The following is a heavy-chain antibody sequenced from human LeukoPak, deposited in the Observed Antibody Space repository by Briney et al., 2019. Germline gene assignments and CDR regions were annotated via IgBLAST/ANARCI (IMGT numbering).Heavy chain of an antibody. J-gene: IGHJ4*02. D-gene: IGHD6-19*01. Sequence: GGSLRLSCAASGFTFSSYAMHWVRQAPGKGLEWVAVISYDGSNKYYADSVKGRFTISRDDSKNTLYLQMNSLRAEDTAVYYCARDPRQYSSGWYYFDYWGQGTLVTASS. CDR3: ARDPRQYSSGWYYFDY. V-gene: IGHV3-30-3*01. CDR2: ISYDGSNK. CDR1: GFTFSSYA.